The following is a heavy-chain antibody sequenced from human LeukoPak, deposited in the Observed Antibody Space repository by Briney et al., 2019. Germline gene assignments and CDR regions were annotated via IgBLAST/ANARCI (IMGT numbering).Heavy chain of an antibody. CDR2: INHSGST. D-gene: IGHD6-13*01. V-gene: IGHV4-34*01. CDR1: GGSFSGYY. Sequence: SETLSLTCAVYGGSFSGYYWSWIRQPPGKGLEWIGEINHSGSTNYNPSLKSRVTISVDTSKSQFSLKLSSVTAADTAVYYCARGQEQQLFYFDYWGQGTLVTVSS. J-gene: IGHJ4*02. CDR3: ARGQEQQLFYFDY.